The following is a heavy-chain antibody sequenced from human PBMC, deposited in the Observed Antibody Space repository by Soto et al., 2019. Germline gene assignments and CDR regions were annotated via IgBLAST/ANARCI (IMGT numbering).Heavy chain of an antibody. D-gene: IGHD2-21*02. CDR3: ASAAWGLAFDY. CDR2: ISYDGSNK. CDR1: GFTFSSYA. V-gene: IGHV3-30-3*01. Sequence: QVQLVESGGGVVQPGRSLRLSCAASGFTFSSYAMHWVRQAPGKGLEWVAVISYDGSNKYYADSVKGRFTISRVNSKNTLYLQMNSLRAEDTAVYYCASAAWGLAFDYWGQGTLVTVSS. J-gene: IGHJ4*02.